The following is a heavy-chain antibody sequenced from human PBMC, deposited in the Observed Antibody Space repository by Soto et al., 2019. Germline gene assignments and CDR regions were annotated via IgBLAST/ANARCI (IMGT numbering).Heavy chain of an antibody. CDR1: GFTFSSYS. D-gene: IGHD2-8*01. Sequence: PGGSLRLSCSASGFTFSSYSMNWVRQAPGKGLEWVSSISSSSSYIYYADSVKGRFTISRDNAKNSLYLQMNSLRAEDTAVYYCARHPGRVEYCTHGVCYRSPDYWGQGTLVTVSS. CDR2: ISSSSSYI. CDR3: ARHPGRVEYCTHGVCYRSPDY. V-gene: IGHV3-21*01. J-gene: IGHJ4*02.